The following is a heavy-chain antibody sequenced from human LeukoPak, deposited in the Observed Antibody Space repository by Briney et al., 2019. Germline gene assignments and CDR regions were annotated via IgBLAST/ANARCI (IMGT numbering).Heavy chain of an antibody. CDR2: ISSSSSYI. CDR1: GFTFSSYS. CDR3: ARDGGYRAIDY. V-gene: IGHV3-21*01. D-gene: IGHD5-12*01. Sequence: GGSLRLSCAASGFTFSSYSMNWVRQAPGKGLEWVSSISSSSSYIYYADSVKGRFTISRDNAKNSLYLQMNSLRAEDTAVYYCARDGGYRAIDYWGQGNPGHRLL. J-gene: IGHJ4*02.